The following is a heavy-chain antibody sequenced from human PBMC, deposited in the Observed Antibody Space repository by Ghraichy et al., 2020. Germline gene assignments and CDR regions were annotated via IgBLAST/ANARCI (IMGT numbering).Heavy chain of an antibody. CDR3: ASRIAAAGTDESVFDY. J-gene: IGHJ4*02. D-gene: IGHD6-13*01. V-gene: IGHV4-61*01. Sequence: SETLSLTCTVSGGSVSSGSYYWSWIRQPPGKGLEWIGYIYYSGSTNYNPSLKSRVTISVDTSKNQFSLKLSSVTAADTAVYYCASRIAAAGTDESVFDYWGQGTLVTVSS. CDR2: IYYSGST. CDR1: GGSVSSGSYY.